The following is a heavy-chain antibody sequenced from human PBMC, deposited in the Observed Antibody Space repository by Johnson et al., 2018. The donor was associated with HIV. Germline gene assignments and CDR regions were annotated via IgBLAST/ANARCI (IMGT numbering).Heavy chain of an antibody. CDR2: IYSGGRT. D-gene: IGHD2-15*01. Sequence: VQLVESGGDLVQPGGSLRLSCAASGFTVSSNYMNWVRQAPGKGLAWVSVIYSGGRTYYADSVKGRCTISRDNSKNTLYLHLNSLRAEDTAVYYCARDRRVSREGYCSGGTCYPYIAYPNAFDIWGQGTMVTVSS. V-gene: IGHV3-66*01. CDR1: GFTVSSNY. J-gene: IGHJ3*02. CDR3: ARDRRVSREGYCSGGTCYPYIAYPNAFDI.